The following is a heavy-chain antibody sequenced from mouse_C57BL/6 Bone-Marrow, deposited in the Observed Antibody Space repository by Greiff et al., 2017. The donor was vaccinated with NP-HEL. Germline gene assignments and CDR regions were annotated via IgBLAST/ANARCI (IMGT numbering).Heavy chain of an antibody. CDR2: ISYDGSN. CDR3: ARDYDYDEGVDY. J-gene: IGHJ4*01. Sequence: EVKLQESGPGLVKPSQSLSLTCSVTGYSITSGYYWNWIRQFPGNKLEWMGYISYDGSNNYNPSLKNRISITRDTSKNQFFLKLNSVTTEDTATYYCARDYDYDEGVDYWGQGTSVTVSS. D-gene: IGHD2-4*01. CDR1: GYSITSGYY. V-gene: IGHV3-6*01.